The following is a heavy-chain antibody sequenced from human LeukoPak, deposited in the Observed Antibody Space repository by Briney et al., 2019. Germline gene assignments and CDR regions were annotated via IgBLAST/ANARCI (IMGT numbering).Heavy chain of an antibody. CDR1: GYTFTSYY. V-gene: IGHV1-46*01. CDR3: ARRIAAAGNNWFDP. D-gene: IGHD6-13*01. J-gene: IGHJ5*02. Sequence: VASVKVSCKASGYTFTSYYMHWVRQAPGQGLEWMGIINPSGGSTSYAQKLQGRVTMTTDTSTSTAYMELRSLRSDDTAVYYCARRIAAAGNNWFDPWGQGTLVTVSS. CDR2: INPSGGST.